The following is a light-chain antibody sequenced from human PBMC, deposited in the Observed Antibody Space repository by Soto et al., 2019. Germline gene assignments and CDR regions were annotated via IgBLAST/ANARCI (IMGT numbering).Light chain of an antibody. CDR3: QQYNSYSGGT. Sequence: DIQMTQSPSTLSASVGDRVTITCRASQSISSWLAWYQQKPGKAPKLLIYDASSLESGVPSRFSGSGSGTEFTLTLSSPQPDDFATYYCQQYNSYSGGTFGQGTKVEIK. V-gene: IGKV1-5*01. CDR2: DAS. CDR1: QSISSW. J-gene: IGKJ1*01.